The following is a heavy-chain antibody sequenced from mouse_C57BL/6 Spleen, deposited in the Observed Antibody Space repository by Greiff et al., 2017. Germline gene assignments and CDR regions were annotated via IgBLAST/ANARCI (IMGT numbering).Heavy chain of an antibody. CDR1: GFNIKDDY. D-gene: IGHD1-1*01. CDR3: TTNYYGSSFAY. Sequence: EVQLQQSGAELVRPGASVKLSCTASGFNIKDDYMHWVKQRPEQGLEWIGWIDPENGDTEYASKFQGKATLTADTSSNTAYLQLSILTSEDTAVYYCTTNYYGSSFAYWGQGTLVTVSA. J-gene: IGHJ3*01. V-gene: IGHV14-4*01. CDR2: IDPENGDT.